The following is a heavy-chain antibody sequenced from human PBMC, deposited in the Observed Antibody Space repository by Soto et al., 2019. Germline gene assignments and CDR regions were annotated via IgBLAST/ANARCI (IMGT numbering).Heavy chain of an antibody. CDR1: GFPFSEYG. Sequence: PGGSLRLSCAASGFPFSEYGMTWVRQAPGRGLEWVSAMTGRGGSIHYAESVRVRFIISRDNSKNTLYLQMDRLRAGDTAVYYCAKGVMYFTKGLDVWGQGTTVTVSS. CDR2: MTGRGGSI. D-gene: IGHD2-8*01. CDR3: AKGVMYFTKGLDV. J-gene: IGHJ6*02. V-gene: IGHV3-23*01.